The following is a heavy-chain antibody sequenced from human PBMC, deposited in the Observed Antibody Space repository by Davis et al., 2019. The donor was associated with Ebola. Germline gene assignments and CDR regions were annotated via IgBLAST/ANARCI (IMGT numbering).Heavy chain of an antibody. CDR2: INWNGAST. D-gene: IGHD4-17*01. V-gene: IGHV3-20*01. CDR1: GFAFDDFG. Sequence: GASLKISCAASGFAFDDFGMSWVRQAPGRGLEWVAGINWNGASTGYAVSVARRFIISRDNAKNSLYLQINSLRADDTALYHCARSDSGGNWYFDLWGRGTLVTVSS. J-gene: IGHJ2*01. CDR3: ARSDSGGNWYFDL.